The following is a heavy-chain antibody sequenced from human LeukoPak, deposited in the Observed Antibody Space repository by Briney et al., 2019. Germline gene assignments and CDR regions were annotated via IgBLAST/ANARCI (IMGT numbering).Heavy chain of an antibody. J-gene: IGHJ4*02. CDR3: ARDLRYGSGSYYNSNYFDY. V-gene: IGHV1-2*02. CDR2: INPNSGGT. CDR1: GYTFTGYY. D-gene: IGHD3-10*01. Sequence: ASVKVSCKASGYTFTGYYMHWVRQAPGQGLEWMGWINPNSGGTNYAQKFQGRVTMTRDTSISTAYMELSRLRSDDTAVYYCARDLRYGSGSYYNSNYFDYWGQGTLVTVSS.